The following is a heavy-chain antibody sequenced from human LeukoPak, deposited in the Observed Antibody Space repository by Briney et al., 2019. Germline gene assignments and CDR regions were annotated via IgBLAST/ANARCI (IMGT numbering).Heavy chain of an antibody. V-gene: IGHV4-34*01. CDR1: GGSFSGYY. CDR2: INHSGST. D-gene: IGHD3-10*01. CDR3: ARGVDYYGV. Sequence: SETLSLTCAVYGGSFSGYYWSWIRQPPGKGLEWIGEINHSGSTNYNPSLKSRVTISVHTSKKQFSLKLSSVTAADTAVYYCARGVDYYGVWGQGTLVTVSS. J-gene: IGHJ4*02.